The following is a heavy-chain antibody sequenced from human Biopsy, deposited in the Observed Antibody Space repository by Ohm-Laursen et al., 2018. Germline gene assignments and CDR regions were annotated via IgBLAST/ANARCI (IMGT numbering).Heavy chain of an antibody. J-gene: IGHJ5*02. CDR3: ARHPTGFWFDP. CDR2: IFYSGII. CDR1: GGSVSSNTNY. Sequence: GTLSLTCTVPGGSVSSNTNYWAWIRQPPGKGLEWIGSIFYSGIIYYNPSLKSRVSISVDTSKNQFSLTLNSVTAADTAVYYCARHPTGFWFDPWGQGTLVIVSS. V-gene: IGHV4-39*01.